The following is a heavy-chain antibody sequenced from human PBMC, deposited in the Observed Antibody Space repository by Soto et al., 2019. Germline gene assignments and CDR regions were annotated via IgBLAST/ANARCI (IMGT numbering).Heavy chain of an antibody. CDR3: AKGGYRHAYD. D-gene: IGHD3-16*01. V-gene: IGHV3-23*01. CDR2: ISEGGGTT. J-gene: IGHJ4*02. CDR1: GFAFSRSA. Sequence: EVQLLESGGGLIQPGGSLRLSCAASGFAFSRSAMAWVRQAPEKGLEWVSSISEGGGTTFYAGSVEGRFTISRDNSKNPLYLQMNSVRADDTAVYFCAKGGYRHAYDWGRGTLVTVSS.